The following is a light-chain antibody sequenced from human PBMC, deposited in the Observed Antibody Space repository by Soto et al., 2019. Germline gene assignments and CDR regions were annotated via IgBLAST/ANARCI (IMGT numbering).Light chain of an antibody. J-gene: IGLJ1*01. V-gene: IGLV3-1*01. CDR1: KLGDKY. CDR3: QAWDSRTVV. Sequence: SYELTQPPSVSVSPGQTASITCSGDKLGDKYACWYQQKPGQSPVLVIYQDSKRPSGIPERFSGSNSGNTATLTISGTQAMDEADYYCQAWDSRTVVFGTGTKV. CDR2: QDS.